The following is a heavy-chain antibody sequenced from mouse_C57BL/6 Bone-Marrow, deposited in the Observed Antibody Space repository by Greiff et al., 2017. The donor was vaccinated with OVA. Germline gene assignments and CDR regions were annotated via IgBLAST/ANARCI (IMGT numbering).Heavy chain of an antibody. J-gene: IGHJ3*01. D-gene: IGHD2-1*01. CDR2: INSDGGST. CDR3: ARHDYGNYRAGRWFAY. CDR1: EYEFPSHD. V-gene: IGHV5-2*01. Sequence: VQLKESGGGLVQPGESLKLSCESNEYEFPSHDMSWVRKTPEKRLELVAAINSDGGSTYYPDTMERRFIISRDNTKKTLYLQMSSLRSEDTALYYCARHDYGNYRAGRWFAYWGQGTLVTVSA.